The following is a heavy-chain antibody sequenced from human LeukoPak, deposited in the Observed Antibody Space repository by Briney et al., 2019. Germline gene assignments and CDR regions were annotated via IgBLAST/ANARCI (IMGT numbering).Heavy chain of an antibody. J-gene: IGHJ4*02. Sequence: GASAKVSCQASGYLFISYYIHWVRQAPGQGLEWMGVINPSDGGTNYAQKFQGRVTMTRDMSTSTVYMDLNSLRSEDTAVYYCARDVAREFDYWGQGTLVTVSS. V-gene: IGHV1-46*01. CDR2: INPSDGGT. CDR1: GYLFISYY. CDR3: ARDVAREFDY. D-gene: IGHD5-24*01.